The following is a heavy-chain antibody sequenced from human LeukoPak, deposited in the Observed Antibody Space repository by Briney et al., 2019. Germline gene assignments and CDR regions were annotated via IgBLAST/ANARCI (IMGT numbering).Heavy chain of an antibody. D-gene: IGHD3-16*01. CDR2: ANGDGRRT. Sequence: PPGGYLRCSCSVSGFSFTDHWLHWLPQAPGKGLVWFLRANGDGRRTIYADSVKDRFTIARDTARNTVYLQMNSLKVNDTSVYYCARSLGATRIDYWGQGTLVTVSS. J-gene: IGHJ4*02. CDR3: ARSLGATRIDY. CDR1: GFSFTDHW. V-gene: IGHV3-74*01.